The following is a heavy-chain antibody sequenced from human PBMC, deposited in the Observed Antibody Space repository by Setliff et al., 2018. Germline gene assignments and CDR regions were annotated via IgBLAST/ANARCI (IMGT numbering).Heavy chain of an antibody. V-gene: IGHV4-39*01. CDR1: GASLNSGTYY. Sequence: SETLSLTCTVSGASLNSGTYYWGWIRQPPGKGLEWIGRIYYRGDTYYNASLKGRLTISVATAQNQFSLRLTSVTAADTAVYYCARTGTYRYFDYWGQGALVTVSS. CDR3: ARTGTYRYFDY. J-gene: IGHJ4*02. D-gene: IGHD1-1*01. CDR2: IYYRGDT.